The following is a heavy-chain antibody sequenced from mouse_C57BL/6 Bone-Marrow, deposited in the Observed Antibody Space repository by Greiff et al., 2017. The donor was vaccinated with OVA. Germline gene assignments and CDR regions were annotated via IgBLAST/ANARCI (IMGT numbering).Heavy chain of an antibody. J-gene: IGHJ3*01. CDR2: IDPETGGT. D-gene: IGHD2-5*01. V-gene: IGHV1-15*01. CDR3: TRYSNYASWFAY. CDR1: GYTFTDYE. Sequence: QVQLQQSGAELVRPGASVTLSCKASGYTFTDYEMHWVKQTPVHGLEWIGAIDPETGGTAYNQKFKGKAILTADKSSSTAYMELRSLTSEDSAVYYCTRYSNYASWFAYWGKGTLVTVSA.